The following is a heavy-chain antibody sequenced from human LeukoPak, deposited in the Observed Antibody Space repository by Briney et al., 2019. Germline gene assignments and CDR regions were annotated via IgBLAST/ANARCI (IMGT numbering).Heavy chain of an antibody. CDR2: ISGSGGST. CDR1: GFTFSSYA. Sequence: PGGTLRLSCAASGFTFSSYAMSWVRQAPGKGLEWVSAISGSGGSTYYADSVKGRFTISRDNSKNTLYLQMNSLRAEDTAVYYCAKDSMATIKRGDAFDIWGQGTMVTVSS. D-gene: IGHD5-24*01. J-gene: IGHJ3*02. V-gene: IGHV3-23*01. CDR3: AKDSMATIKRGDAFDI.